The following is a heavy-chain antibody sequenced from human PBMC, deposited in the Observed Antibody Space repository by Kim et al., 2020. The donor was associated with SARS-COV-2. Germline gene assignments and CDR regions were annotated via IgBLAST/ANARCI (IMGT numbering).Heavy chain of an antibody. CDR1: GGTFSSYA. Sequence: SVKVSCKASGGTFSSYAISWVRQAPGQGLEWMGRIIPILGIANYAQKFQGRVTITADKSTSTAYMELSSLRSEDTAVYYCAREYSSGWLGATSAFDIWGQGTMVTVSS. V-gene: IGHV1-69*04. CDR2: IIPILGIA. CDR3: AREYSSGWLGATSAFDI. J-gene: IGHJ3*02. D-gene: IGHD6-19*01.